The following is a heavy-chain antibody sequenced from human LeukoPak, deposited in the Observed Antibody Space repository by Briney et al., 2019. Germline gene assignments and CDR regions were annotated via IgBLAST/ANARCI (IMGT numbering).Heavy chain of an antibody. CDR1: GYTFTSYA. J-gene: IGHJ4*02. V-gene: IGHV1-3*01. D-gene: IGHD6-19*01. CDR3: ARPRIAVAGSDYFDY. Sequence: ASVKVSCKASGYTFTSYAMHWVRQAPGQRLEWMGWINAGNGNTKYSQKFQGRVTITRDTSASTAYMELSSLRSEDTAVYYCARPRIAVAGSDYFDYWGQGTLVTVSS. CDR2: INAGNGNT.